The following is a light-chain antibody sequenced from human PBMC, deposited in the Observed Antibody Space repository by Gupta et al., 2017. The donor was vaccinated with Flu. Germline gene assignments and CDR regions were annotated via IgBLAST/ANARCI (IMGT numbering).Light chain of an antibody. J-gene: IGKJ4*01. CDR3: QERSTWVT. CDR1: QTVRTY. V-gene: IGKV3-11*01. CDR2: DAS. Sequence: EIVFTHSPATLSLSPGERATLSCRASQTVRTYLAWYQQKPGQAPRLLIYDASNRAPGIPARFIGSGSGTDFTLTISSLEPEDFAHYYCQERSTWVTFGGGTKVEI.